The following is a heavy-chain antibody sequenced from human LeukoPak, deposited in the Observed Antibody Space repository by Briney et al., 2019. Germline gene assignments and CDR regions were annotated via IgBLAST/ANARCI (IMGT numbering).Heavy chain of an antibody. CDR3: ARKGITGTSYDY. CDR2: ISSSSGYI. D-gene: IGHD1-7*01. CDR1: GFTFSSYS. V-gene: IGHV3-21*01. Sequence: PGGSLRLSCAASGFTFSSYSMNWVRQAPGKGLEWVSSISSSSGYIYYADSVKGRFTISRDNAKNSLYLQMNSLRAEDTAVYYCARKGITGTSYDYWGQGTLVTVSS. J-gene: IGHJ4*02.